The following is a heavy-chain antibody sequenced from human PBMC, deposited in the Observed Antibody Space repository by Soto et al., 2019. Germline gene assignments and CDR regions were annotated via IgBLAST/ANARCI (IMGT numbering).Heavy chain of an antibody. V-gene: IGHV1-18*04. D-gene: IGHD2-2*02. CDR3: ARDHCSSISCYSAVDY. CDR2: ISAYDGNT. J-gene: IGHJ4*02. Sequence: ASVKVSCKASGYTYTSYCFIWVLQAPGQGLEWMGWISAYDGNTNYAQKLQGRVTMTTDTSTSTAYMELRSLRSDDTAVYYCARDHCSSISCYSAVDYWGQGTLVTVSS. CDR1: GYTYTSYC.